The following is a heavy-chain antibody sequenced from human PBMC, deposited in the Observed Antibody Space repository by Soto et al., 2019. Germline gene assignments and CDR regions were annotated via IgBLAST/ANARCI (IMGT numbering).Heavy chain of an antibody. V-gene: IGHV3-33*01. CDR3: ARDGEVLGSLYYFDY. CDR1: GFTFRSYG. J-gene: IGHJ4*02. Sequence: QVHLVESGGGVVQPGRSLRLSCAASGFTFRSYGMHWVRQAPGKGLEWVAVIWYDGSNKYYADSVKGRFTISRDNSKNTLFLQTNSLRAEDTAIYYCARDGEVLGSLYYFDYWGQGNLVTVSS. D-gene: IGHD3-10*01. CDR2: IWYDGSNK.